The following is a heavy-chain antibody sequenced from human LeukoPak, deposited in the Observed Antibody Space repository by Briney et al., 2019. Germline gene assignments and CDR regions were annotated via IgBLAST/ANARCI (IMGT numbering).Heavy chain of an antibody. J-gene: IGHJ4*02. CDR1: GGSFSGYY. V-gene: IGHV4-34*01. CDR2: INHSGST. CDR3: ARRRYYYGSGGYLPFDY. D-gene: IGHD3-10*01. Sequence: PSETLSLTCAVYGGSFSGYYWSWIRQPPGKGLEWIGEINHSGSTNYNPSLKSRVTISVDTSKNQFSLKLSSVTAADTAVYYCARRRYYYGSGGYLPFDYWGQGTLVTVSS.